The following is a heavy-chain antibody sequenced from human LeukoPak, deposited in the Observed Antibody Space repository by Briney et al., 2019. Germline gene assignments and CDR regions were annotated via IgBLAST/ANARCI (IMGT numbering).Heavy chain of an antibody. Sequence: GGSLRLSCAASGFTFSGSAMHWVRQASGKGREWVGRIRSKANSYATAYAASVKGRFTISRDDSKNTAYLQMNSLKTEDTAVYYCTTHIAARPSYYMDVWGKGTTVTVSS. D-gene: IGHD6-6*01. CDR3: TTHIAARPSYYMDV. V-gene: IGHV3-73*01. J-gene: IGHJ6*03. CDR2: IRSKANSYAT. CDR1: GFTFSGSA.